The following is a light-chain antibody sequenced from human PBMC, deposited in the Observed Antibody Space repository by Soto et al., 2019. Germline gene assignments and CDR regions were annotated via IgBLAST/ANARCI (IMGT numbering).Light chain of an antibody. CDR2: RND. CDR3: AAWDDSLSGYV. CDR1: SSNIGSNY. V-gene: IGLV1-47*01. Sequence: QSVLTQAPSASGTPGQRVTISCSGSSSNIGSNYVHWYQHPPGAAPKLLIYRNDQRPSGVPDRFSGSKSGTSASLAISGLRSEDEADYYCAAWDDSLSGYVFGTGTKLTVL. J-gene: IGLJ1*01.